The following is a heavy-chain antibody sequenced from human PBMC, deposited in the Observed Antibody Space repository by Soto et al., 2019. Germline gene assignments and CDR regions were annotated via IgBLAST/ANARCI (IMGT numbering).Heavy chain of an antibody. CDR3: ARDRSMITFGGVIVPDFDY. CDR2: INPNSGGT. J-gene: IGHJ4*02. D-gene: IGHD3-16*02. CDR1: GYTFTGYY. Sequence: ASVKVSCKASGYTFTGYYMHWVRQAPGQGLEWMGWINPNSGGTNYAQKFQGWVTMTRDTSISTAYMELSRLRSDDTAVYYCARDRSMITFGGVIVPDFDYWGQGTLVTVSS. V-gene: IGHV1-2*04.